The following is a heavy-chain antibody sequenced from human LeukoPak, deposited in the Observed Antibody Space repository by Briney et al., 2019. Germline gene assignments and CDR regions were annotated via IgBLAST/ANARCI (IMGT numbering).Heavy chain of an antibody. CDR1: GFTFSNYP. V-gene: IGHV3-30*04. CDR3: ARDSRRGSPDYLDY. J-gene: IGHJ4*02. D-gene: IGHD1-26*01. Sequence: GRSLRLPCAASGFTFSNYPMHWVRQAPGKGLEWVAVISYGGNVRYHADSVKGRFTISRDGSKSTLYLEMSSLRDEDTAVYYCARDSRRGSPDYLDYWGQGTLVTVSS. CDR2: ISYGGNVR.